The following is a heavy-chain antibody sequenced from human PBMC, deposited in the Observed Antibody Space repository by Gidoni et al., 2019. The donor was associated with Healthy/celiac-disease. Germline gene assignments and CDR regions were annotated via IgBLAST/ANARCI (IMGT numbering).Heavy chain of an antibody. CDR1: GGSNSSCGYY. Sequence: QVQLQASGPGLVKPSQTLSLTCTVSGGSNSSCGYYRSWIRQHPGKGLEWIGYIYYSGSTYYNPSLKSRVTISVDTSKNQFSLKLSSVTAADTAVYYCARDKIFDYGDYIPTPHAFDIWGQGTMVTVSS. J-gene: IGHJ3*02. CDR3: ARDKIFDYGDYIPTPHAFDI. V-gene: IGHV4-31*03. CDR2: IYYSGST. D-gene: IGHD4-17*01.